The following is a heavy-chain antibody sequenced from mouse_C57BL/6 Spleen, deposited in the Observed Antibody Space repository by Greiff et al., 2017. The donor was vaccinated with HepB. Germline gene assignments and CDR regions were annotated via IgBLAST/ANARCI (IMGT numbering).Heavy chain of an antibody. J-gene: IGHJ2*01. CDR3: ARDYDWLYGYNDYFDY. CDR1: GYTFTSYW. CDR2: IDPNSGGT. D-gene: IGHD2-2*01. Sequence: QVQLQQPGAELVKPGASVKLSCKASGYTFTSYWMHWVKQRPGRGLEWIGRIDPNSGGTKYNEKFKSKATLTVDKPSSTAYMKLISLTSEDSAIYYCARDYDWLYGYNDYFDYWGQGTTLTVSS. V-gene: IGHV1-72*01.